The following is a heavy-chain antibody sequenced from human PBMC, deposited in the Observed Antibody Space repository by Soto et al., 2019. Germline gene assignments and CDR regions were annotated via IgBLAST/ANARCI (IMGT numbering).Heavy chain of an antibody. CDR1: GFTFSSYW. J-gene: IGHJ3*02. Sequence: GGSLRLSCAASGFTFSSYWMHWVRQAPGKGLVWVSRINSDGSGTSYADSVKGRITISRANAKNTLYLQMNSLRAEDTAVDYCATQFAPHDAFDIWGQGTMVTVSS. CDR3: ATQFAPHDAFDI. CDR2: INSDGSGT. V-gene: IGHV3-74*01. D-gene: IGHD3-10*01.